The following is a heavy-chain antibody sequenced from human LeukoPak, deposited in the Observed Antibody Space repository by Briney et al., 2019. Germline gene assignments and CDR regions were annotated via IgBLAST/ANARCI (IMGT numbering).Heavy chain of an antibody. CDR2: INHSGDT. Sequence: PSETLSLNCAVYGGAFSGYYWSWIRQPPGKGLEWIGEINHSGDTKYNPSLKSRVSMSVDVSKDQFSLKLTSLTAADTAVYYCARGSRNYNNYEGADYWGQGTLVTVSS. D-gene: IGHD4-11*01. J-gene: IGHJ4*02. CDR1: GGAFSGYY. CDR3: ARGSRNYNNYEGADY. V-gene: IGHV4-34*01.